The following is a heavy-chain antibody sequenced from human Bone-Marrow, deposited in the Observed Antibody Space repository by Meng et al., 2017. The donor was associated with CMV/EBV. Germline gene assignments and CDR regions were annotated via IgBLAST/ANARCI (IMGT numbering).Heavy chain of an antibody. CDR2: IIPIFGTA. CDR3: ASSGYCSSTSCYTGAFDP. Sequence: SVKVSCKASGGTFSSYAISWVRQAPGQGLEWMGGIIPIFGTANYAQKFQGRVTITTDESTSTAYMELSSLRSEDTAVYYCASSGYCSSTSCYTGAFDPWGQGTLVTVS. CDR1: GGTFSSYA. J-gene: IGHJ5*02. D-gene: IGHD2-2*02. V-gene: IGHV1-69*05.